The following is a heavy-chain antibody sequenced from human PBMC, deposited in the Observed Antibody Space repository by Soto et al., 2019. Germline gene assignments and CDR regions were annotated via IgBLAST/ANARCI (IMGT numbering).Heavy chain of an antibody. J-gene: IGHJ4*02. V-gene: IGHV3-21*01. CDR3: AREAYCGGDCYYYFDY. CDR2: ISSSSSYI. D-gene: IGHD2-21*01. Sequence: GGSLRLSCAASGFTFSSYSMNWVRQAPGKGLEWVSSISSSSSYIYYADSVKGRFTISRDNAKNSLYLQMNSLRAEDTAVYYCAREAYCGGDCYYYFDYWGQGTLVTVSS. CDR1: GFTFSSYS.